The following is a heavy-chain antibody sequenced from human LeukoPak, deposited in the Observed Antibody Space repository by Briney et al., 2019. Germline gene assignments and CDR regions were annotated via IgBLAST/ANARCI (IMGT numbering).Heavy chain of an antibody. CDR1: GGSISSYY. V-gene: IGHV4-59*08. J-gene: IGHJ4*02. Sequence: PSETLSLTCTVSGGSISSYYWSWIRQPPGKGLEWIGYIHYSGSTNYNPSLKSRVTISVDTSKNQFSLKLSSVTAADTAVYYCGRHEGSGLTYWGQGTLVTVSS. CDR3: GRHEGSGLTY. CDR2: IHYSGST. D-gene: IGHD3-22*01.